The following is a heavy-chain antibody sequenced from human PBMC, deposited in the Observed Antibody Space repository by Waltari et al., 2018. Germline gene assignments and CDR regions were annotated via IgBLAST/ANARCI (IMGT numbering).Heavy chain of an antibody. CDR2: INPNSGGT. D-gene: IGHD2-21*02. J-gene: IGHJ4*02. Sequence: QVQLVQSGAEVKKPGASVKVSCKDSGYTFTGYYMHWVRQAPGQGLEWMGWINPNSGGTNYAQKFQGRVTMTRDTSISTAYMELSRLRSDDTAVYYCARASIYVAAILGNLDYWGQGTLVTVSS. V-gene: IGHV1-2*02. CDR3: ARASIYVAAILGNLDY. CDR1: GYTFTGYY.